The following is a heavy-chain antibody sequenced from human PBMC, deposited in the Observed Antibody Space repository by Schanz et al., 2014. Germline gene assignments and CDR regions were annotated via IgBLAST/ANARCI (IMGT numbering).Heavy chain of an antibody. V-gene: IGHV3-NL1*01. CDR1: GFTFNNYG. Sequence: QAQLVESGGGVVQPGRSLRLSCAASGFTFNNYGMHWVRQAPGKGLEWVSNISPTGSSTYYADSVKGRFTISRDNSKNTLYLQMNSLTAEDTAVYYCARGVRIDYWGQGTLVTVPS. CDR2: ISPTGSST. CDR3: ARGVRIDY. D-gene: IGHD3-3*01. J-gene: IGHJ4*02.